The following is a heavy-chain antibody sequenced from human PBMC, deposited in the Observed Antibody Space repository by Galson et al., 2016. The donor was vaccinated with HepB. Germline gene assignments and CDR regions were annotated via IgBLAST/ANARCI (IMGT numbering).Heavy chain of an antibody. D-gene: IGHD6-19*01. V-gene: IGHV6-1*01. Sequence: CAISGDSVSSNSAAWNWIRQSPSRGLEWLGRTYYRAKWYNDYAVSVKRRITINVDTSKNQFSLQLNSVTPEDTAVYYCAREYSTGYYERFLAKRARRGFDYWGQGTLVTVSS. CDR2: TYYRAKWYN. CDR1: GDSVSSNSAA. CDR3: AREYSTGYYERFLAKRARRGFDY. J-gene: IGHJ4*02.